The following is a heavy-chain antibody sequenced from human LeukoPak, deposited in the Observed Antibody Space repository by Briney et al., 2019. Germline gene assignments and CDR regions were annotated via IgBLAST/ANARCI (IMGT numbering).Heavy chain of an antibody. V-gene: IGHV5-51*01. J-gene: IGHJ3*02. D-gene: IGHD2-2*02. Sequence: GESLKISCKGSGYSFTSYWIGWVRQMPGKGLEWMGIIYPGDSDTRYSTSFQGQVTISADKTISTAYLQWSSLKASGTAMYYCARPHTIQAAPHAFDIWGQGTLVTVSS. CDR2: IYPGDSDT. CDR3: ARPHTIQAAPHAFDI. CDR1: GYSFTSYW.